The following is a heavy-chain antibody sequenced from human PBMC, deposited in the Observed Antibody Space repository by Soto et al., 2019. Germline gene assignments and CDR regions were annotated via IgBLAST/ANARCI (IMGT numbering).Heavy chain of an antibody. Sequence: DVPLVESGGGLVQPGGSLKLSCAASGFTFSDSRMHWVRQASGKGLEWVGRIRSKTESYATAYAASVKGRFTVSRDDSKNTAYLEMSSLKIEDTAVYYCVRSLSGASDYWGQGTLVTVSS. V-gene: IGHV3-73*02. CDR2: IRSKTESYAT. CDR1: GFTFSDSR. J-gene: IGHJ4*02. CDR3: VRSLSGASDY. D-gene: IGHD2-15*01.